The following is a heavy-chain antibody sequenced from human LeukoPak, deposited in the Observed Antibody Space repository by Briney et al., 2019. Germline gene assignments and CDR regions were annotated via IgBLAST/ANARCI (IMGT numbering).Heavy chain of an antibody. CDR3: ASRSARYNWNYVYWFDP. Sequence: SETLSLTCTVSGGSISSSSYYWGWIRQPPGKGLEWIGSIYYSGSTYYNPSLKSRVTISVDTSKNQFSLKLSSVTAADTAVYYCASRSARYNWNYVYWFDPWGQGTLVTVSS. J-gene: IGHJ5*02. CDR1: GGSISSSSYY. D-gene: IGHD1-7*01. CDR2: IYYSGST. V-gene: IGHV4-39*01.